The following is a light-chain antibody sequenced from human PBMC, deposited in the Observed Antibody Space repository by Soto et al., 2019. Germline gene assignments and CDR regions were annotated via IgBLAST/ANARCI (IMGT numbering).Light chain of an antibody. CDR2: GAS. V-gene: IGKV3-20*01. Sequence: EIVLTQSPGTLSLSPGERAALSCRASQSVSSNYLAWYQQKPGQAPRLLIYGASSRATGIPDRFGGSGSGTDFTLTISRLEPEDFAVYYCQQYGSSLGTFGQGTKLDIK. CDR3: QQYGSSLGT. J-gene: IGKJ2*01. CDR1: QSVSSNY.